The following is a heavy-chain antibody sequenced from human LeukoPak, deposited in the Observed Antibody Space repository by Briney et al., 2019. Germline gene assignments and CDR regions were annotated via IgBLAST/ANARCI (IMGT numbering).Heavy chain of an antibody. J-gene: IGHJ3*02. V-gene: IGHV4-4*07. CDR3: ARTPMLIAALYDAFDI. D-gene: IGHD6-6*01. Sequence: SETLSLTCTVSGGSISSYYWSWIRQPAGKGLEWIGRIYTSGSTNYNPSLKSRVTMSVDTSKNQFSLKLSSVTAAHTAVYYCARTPMLIAALYDAFDIWGQGTMVTVSS. CDR1: GGSISSYY. CDR2: IYTSGST.